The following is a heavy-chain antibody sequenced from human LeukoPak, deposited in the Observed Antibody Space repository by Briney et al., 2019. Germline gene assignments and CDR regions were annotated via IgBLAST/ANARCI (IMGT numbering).Heavy chain of an antibody. CDR1: GYTFTSYG. J-gene: IGHJ4*02. Sequence: ASVKVSCKSAGYTFTSYGISLLRQAPGQGLEWMGLISAYNGNTNYAQKLQGRVTMTTDTSTSTAYVELRSLRSDDTAVYYCAREETTWRYWGQGTLVTVSS. CDR2: ISAYNGNT. CDR3: AREETTWRY. D-gene: IGHD1-7*01. V-gene: IGHV1-18*01.